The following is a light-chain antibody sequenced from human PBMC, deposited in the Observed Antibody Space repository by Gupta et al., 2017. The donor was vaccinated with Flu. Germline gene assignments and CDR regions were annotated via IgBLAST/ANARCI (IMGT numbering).Light chain of an antibody. J-gene: IGKJ2*01. V-gene: IGKV1-5*03. CDR3: QQYHSYPIT. Sequence: DIQMTPTPSILSASVGDKVTITCRASPSINTWLAWYQQKSGKAPTVLIYKASTLKSGVPSRFSGSGSGTEFTLTISGLQPDEFATYYCQQYHSYPITFGQGTKVEI. CDR2: KAS. CDR1: PSINTW.